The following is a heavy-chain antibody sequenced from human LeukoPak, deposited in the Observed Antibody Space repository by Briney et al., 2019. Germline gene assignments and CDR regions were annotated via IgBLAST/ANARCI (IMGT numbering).Heavy chain of an antibody. Sequence: PSETLSLTCTVSGGSISTYYWSWIRQPPGKGLEWIGYIHYSGSTNYNPSLKSRVTISADTSKNQFSLNLRAVTAADTAVYYCARSVATPGRPDYWGLGTLVTVSS. J-gene: IGHJ4*02. CDR2: IHYSGST. V-gene: IGHV4-59*01. D-gene: IGHD6-13*01. CDR1: GGSISTYY. CDR3: ARSVATPGRPDY.